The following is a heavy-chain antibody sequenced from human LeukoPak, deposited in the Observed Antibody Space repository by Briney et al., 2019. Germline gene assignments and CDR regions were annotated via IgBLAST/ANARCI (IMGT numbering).Heavy chain of an antibody. D-gene: IGHD2-15*01. J-gene: IGHJ5*02. CDR1: GYSIGSGYY. CDR2: IYYSGST. Sequence: SETLSLTCAVSGYSIGSGYYWAWIRQPPGKGLEWIGYIYYSGSTNYNPSLKSRVSISVDTSKNQFSLKLSPVTAADTAVYYCARAYCGGGSCYSGRGWFDPWGQGTLVTVSS. CDR3: ARAYCGGGSCYSGRGWFDP. V-gene: IGHV4-61*01.